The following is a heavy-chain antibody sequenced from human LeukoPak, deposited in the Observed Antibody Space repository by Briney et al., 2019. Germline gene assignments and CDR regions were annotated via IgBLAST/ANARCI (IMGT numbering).Heavy chain of an antibody. CDR3: TRVGEDDTFDL. V-gene: IGHV3-66*01. D-gene: IGHD3-16*01. Sequence: GGSLRLSCAASGFTVSSNYMSWVRQGPGKRLEWVSFIYSGDSTYYADSVKGRFTISRDNSKNTLYLQMNSLRAEDTAVYYCTRVGEDDTFDLWGQGTMVTVSS. CDR2: IYSGDST. J-gene: IGHJ3*01. CDR1: GFTVSSNY.